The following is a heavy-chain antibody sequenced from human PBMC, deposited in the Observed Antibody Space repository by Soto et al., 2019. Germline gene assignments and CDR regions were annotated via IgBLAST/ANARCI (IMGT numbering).Heavy chain of an antibody. D-gene: IGHD2-2*01. CDR3: AKDRGGYCISTSCYVGPYYYYGMDV. V-gene: IGHV3-30*18. CDR2: ISYDGSNK. CDR1: GFTFSSYG. Sequence: QVQLVESGGGVVQPGRSLRLSCAASGFTFSSYGMHWVRQAPGKGLEWVAVISYDGSNKYYADSVKGRFTISRDNSKNTLYLQMNSLRDEDTAVYYCAKDRGGYCISTSCYVGPYYYYGMDVWGQGTTVTVSS. J-gene: IGHJ6*02.